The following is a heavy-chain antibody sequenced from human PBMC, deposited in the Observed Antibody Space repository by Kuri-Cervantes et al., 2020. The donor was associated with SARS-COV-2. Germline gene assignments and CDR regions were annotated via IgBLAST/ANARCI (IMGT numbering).Heavy chain of an antibody. J-gene: IGHJ4*02. Sequence: GESLKISCAASGFTFSSYGMHWVRQAPGKGLEWVSAISGSGGSTYYADSVRGRFTISRDNSKNTLYLQMNSLRAEDTAVYYCAKSSSWYFDYWGQGTLVTVSS. D-gene: IGHD6-13*01. V-gene: IGHV3-23*01. CDR3: AKSSSWYFDY. CDR1: GFTFSSYG. CDR2: ISGSGGST.